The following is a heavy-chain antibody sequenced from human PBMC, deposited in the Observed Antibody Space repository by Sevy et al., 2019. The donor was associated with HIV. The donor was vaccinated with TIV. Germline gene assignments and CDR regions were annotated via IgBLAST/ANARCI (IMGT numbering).Heavy chain of an antibody. D-gene: IGHD6-13*01. CDR2: IWYDGSSQ. J-gene: IGHJ4*02. Sequence: GGSLRLSCAASGFIFSTYGMHWVRQAPGKGLEWVALIWYDGSSQCYADSVQGRFTISRDNSKNTLDLQMNSLRAEDTAVYYCVSGASIAAAGNFAYWGQGTLVTVSS. V-gene: IGHV3-33*08. CDR1: GFIFSTYG. CDR3: VSGASIAAAGNFAY.